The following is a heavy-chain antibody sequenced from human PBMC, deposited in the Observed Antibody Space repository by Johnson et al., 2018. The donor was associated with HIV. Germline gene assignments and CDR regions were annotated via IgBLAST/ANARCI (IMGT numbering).Heavy chain of an antibody. CDR1: GFTFSDYY. V-gene: IGHV3-11*04. CDR2: IASSDSPI. CDR3: ARVRAGRENAFDI. D-gene: IGHD1-26*01. J-gene: IGHJ3*02. Sequence: QVQLVESGGGLVKPGGSLRLSCAASGFTFSDYYMSWIRQAPGKGLEWVSYIASSDSPIYYADSVKGRFTISRDNSKNTLSLQMNSPRVDDTAIYYCARVRAGRENAFDIWGQGTMVTVSS.